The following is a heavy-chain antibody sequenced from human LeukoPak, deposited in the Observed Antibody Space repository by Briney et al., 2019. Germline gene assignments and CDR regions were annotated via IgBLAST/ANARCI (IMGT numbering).Heavy chain of an antibody. D-gene: IGHD4-17*01. V-gene: IGHV4-30-4*01. CDR2: IYYSGST. CDR3: ARLKSGGHGDGYYFDY. Sequence: PSQTLSLTCTVSGGSISSGDYYWSWIRQPPGKGLEWIGYIYYSGSTYYNPSLKSRVTISVDTSKNQFSLKLSSVTASDTAVYYCARLKSGGHGDGYYFDYWGQGTLVTVSS. CDR1: GGSISSGDYY. J-gene: IGHJ4*02.